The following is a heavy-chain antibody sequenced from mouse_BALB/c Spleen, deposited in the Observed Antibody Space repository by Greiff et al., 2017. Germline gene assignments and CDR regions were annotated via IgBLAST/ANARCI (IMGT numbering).Heavy chain of an antibody. V-gene: IGHV2-6-4*01. J-gene: IGHJ4*01. CDR3: ARIITTVVANAMDY. D-gene: IGHD1-1*01. Sequence: VQVVESGPGLVAPSQSLSITCTVSGFSLSRYSVHWVRQPPGKGLEWLGMIWGGGSTDYNSALKSRLSISKDNSKSQVFLKMNSLQTDDTAMYYCARIITTVVANAMDYWGQGTSVTVSS. CDR1: GFSLSRYS. CDR2: IWGGGST.